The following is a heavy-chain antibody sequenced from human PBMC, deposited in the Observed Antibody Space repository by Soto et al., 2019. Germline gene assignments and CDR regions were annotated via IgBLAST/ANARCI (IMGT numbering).Heavy chain of an antibody. D-gene: IGHD3-10*01. CDR2: IYYSGST. J-gene: IGHJ4*02. CDR1: GGSVSSGSYY. Sequence: QVQLQESGPGLVKPSETLSLTCTVSGGSVSSGSYYWSWIRQPPGKGLEWIGYIYYSGSTNYNPSLKSRVPISVDTSKNQFSLKLSSVTAADTAVYYCARDKYYGSGSYDYWGQGTLVTVSS. V-gene: IGHV4-61*01. CDR3: ARDKYYGSGSYDY.